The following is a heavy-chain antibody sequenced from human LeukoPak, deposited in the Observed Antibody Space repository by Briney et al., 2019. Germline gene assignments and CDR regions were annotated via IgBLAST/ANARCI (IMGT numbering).Heavy chain of an antibody. CDR2: INSDTSMT. V-gene: IGHV3-74*01. CDR3: ARSGAPTPDY. CDR1: GFTFSSYS. J-gene: IGHJ4*02. Sequence: PGGSLRLSCAASGFTFSSYSMNWVRQAPGKGLVWVSRINSDTSMTNYADSVKGRFTISRDNAKNTLNLQMNSLRAEDTALYYCARSGAPTPDYWGQGTLVIVSS. D-gene: IGHD2-15*01.